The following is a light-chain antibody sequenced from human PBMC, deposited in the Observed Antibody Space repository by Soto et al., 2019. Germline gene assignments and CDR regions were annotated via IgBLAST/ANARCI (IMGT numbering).Light chain of an antibody. V-gene: IGKV3-20*01. CDR1: QSVSSSY. CDR2: GAS. J-gene: IGKJ1*01. Sequence: EIVLTQSPGTLSLSPGERATLSCRASQSVSSSYLAWYQQKPGQAPRPLIYGASSRAICIPDRFSGSGSGTAFNLTISILEPEDVAEYYCQLYGSSPWTFGQGTQVEIK. CDR3: QLYGSSPWT.